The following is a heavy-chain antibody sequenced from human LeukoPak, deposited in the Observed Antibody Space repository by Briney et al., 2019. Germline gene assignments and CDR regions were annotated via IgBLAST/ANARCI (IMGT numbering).Heavy chain of an antibody. Sequence: GASVNVSRKASGCTFSSYAISWLRQAPAQGLEWMGRIIPILGIAHYPQKFQGRVTITADKSTSTAYMELSSLRSDDTAVYYCARVTGKRIQWLVRPFDYWGQGTLVTVSS. CDR1: GCTFSSYA. J-gene: IGHJ4*02. CDR3: ARVTGKRIQWLVRPFDY. V-gene: IGHV1-69*04. CDR2: IIPILGIA. D-gene: IGHD6-19*01.